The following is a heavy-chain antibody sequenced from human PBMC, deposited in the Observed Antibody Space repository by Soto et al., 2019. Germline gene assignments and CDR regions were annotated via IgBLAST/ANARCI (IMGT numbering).Heavy chain of an antibody. J-gene: IGHJ6*01. Sequence: VSLRLSFSSCGFTFSSYSMNGVRQAPGKGLEWVPSISSSSSYIYYADSVKVRFTISRDNAKNSLYLQMNSLRAEDTAVYYCARFTMVREMDGWGPGTKVTVFS. CDR3: ARFTMVREMDG. CDR2: ISSSSSYI. V-gene: IGHV3-21*01. CDR1: GFTFSSYS. D-gene: IGHD3-10*01.